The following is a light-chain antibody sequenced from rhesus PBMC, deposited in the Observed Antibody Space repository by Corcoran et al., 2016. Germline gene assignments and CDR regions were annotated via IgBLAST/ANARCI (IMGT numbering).Light chain of an antibody. CDR1: QSISSW. Sequence: DIQMTQSPSSLSASVGDTFTITCRASQSISSWLDWYQQKRGKAPKFLIYKTSSLQRGVPARFGGSGSGTEFTLTISNLQPEDFARYYCLQNDNSPWTVGQGAEVEIK. V-gene: IGKV1-22*01. J-gene: IGKJ1*01. CDR3: LQNDNSPWT. CDR2: KTS.